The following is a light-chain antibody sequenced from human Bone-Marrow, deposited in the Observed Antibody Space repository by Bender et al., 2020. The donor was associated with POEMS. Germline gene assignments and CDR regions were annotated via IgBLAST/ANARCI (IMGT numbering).Light chain of an antibody. Sequence: QLVLTQSPSASASLGASVRLTCTLSSGHSRAAIAWHQQQPERGPRFLMKVNNDGSHVKGDGISDRFSGSSSGNERHLTISNLQSEDEAHYYCQTWGADNRVFGGGTKLTVL. J-gene: IGLJ3*02. CDR2: VNNDGSH. CDR1: SGHSRAA. V-gene: IGLV4-69*02. CDR3: QTWGADNRV.